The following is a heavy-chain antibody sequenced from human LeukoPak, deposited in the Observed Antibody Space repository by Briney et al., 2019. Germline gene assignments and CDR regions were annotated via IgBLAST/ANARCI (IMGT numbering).Heavy chain of an antibody. D-gene: IGHD6-13*01. J-gene: IGHJ5*02. V-gene: IGHV3-30*01. Sequence: GRSLRLSCVASGLTFSSYAMHWVRQAPGKGLEWVAVISYDGSNKYYADSVKGRFTISRDNSKNTLYLQMNSLTTEDTAVYYCARAQFSSSWYLSSGTSWFDPWGQGTLVTVSS. CDR1: GLTFSSYA. CDR2: ISYDGSNK. CDR3: ARAQFSSSWYLSSGTSWFDP.